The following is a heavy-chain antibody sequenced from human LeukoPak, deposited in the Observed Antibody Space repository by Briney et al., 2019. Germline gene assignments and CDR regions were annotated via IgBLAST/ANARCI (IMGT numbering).Heavy chain of an antibody. V-gene: IGHV4-59*01. D-gene: IGHD1-26*01. CDR1: GGSISSYY. Sequence: SETLSLTCTVSGGSISSYYWSWIRQPPGKGLEWIAYIYYTGSTNYNPSLKSRVTISVDTSKNQFSLKLSSVTAADTAVYYCARDVGATPGYFDYWGQGTLVTVSS. J-gene: IGHJ4*02. CDR2: IYYTGST. CDR3: ARDVGATPGYFDY.